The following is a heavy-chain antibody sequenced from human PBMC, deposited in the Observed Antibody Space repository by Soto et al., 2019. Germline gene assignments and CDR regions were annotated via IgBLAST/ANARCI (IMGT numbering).Heavy chain of an antibody. CDR2: IYHSGST. J-gene: IGHJ6*02. CDR1: GGSAISGSYY. CDR3: GRDYFKTYYDKNGMDV. V-gene: IGHV4-61*01. Sequence: QVQLQESGPGLVKPSETLSLTCTVSGGSAISGSYYWSWIRQPPGKGLEWIGYIYHSGSTNYNPSLKSRVTIAVDKSRTQFSLKLTSVTAADTAVYYCGRDYFKTYYDKNGMDVWGQGTTVTVSS. D-gene: IGHD3-9*01.